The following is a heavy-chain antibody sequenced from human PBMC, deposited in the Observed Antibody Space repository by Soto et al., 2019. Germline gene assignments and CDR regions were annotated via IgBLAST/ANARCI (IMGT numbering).Heavy chain of an antibody. CDR3: ARGCSMVRANWFDP. D-gene: IGHD3-10*01. Sequence: PSETLSLTCAVPGGSISSGGYSWSWIRQPPGKGLEWIGYIYHSGSTYYNPSLKSRVTISVDRSKNQFSLKLSSVTAADTAVYYCARGCSMVRANWFDPWGQGTLVTVSS. J-gene: IGHJ5*02. V-gene: IGHV4-30-2*01. CDR2: IYHSGST. CDR1: GGSISSGGYS.